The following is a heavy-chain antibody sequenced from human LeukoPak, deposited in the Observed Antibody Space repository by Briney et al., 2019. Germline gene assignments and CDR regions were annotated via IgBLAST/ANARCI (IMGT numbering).Heavy chain of an antibody. CDR1: GFTFNSYA. CDR3: AKGCGASSCFRFDF. Sequence: GGSLRLSCVASGFTFNSYAMSWVRQAPGKGLEWVSAVSGSGTYTYYADSVKGRFSLSRDISKNTLYLQMNSLRAEDTAVFYCAKGCGASSCFRFDFWGQGILVTVSS. CDR2: VSGSGTYT. D-gene: IGHD2-21*01. V-gene: IGHV3-23*01. J-gene: IGHJ4*02.